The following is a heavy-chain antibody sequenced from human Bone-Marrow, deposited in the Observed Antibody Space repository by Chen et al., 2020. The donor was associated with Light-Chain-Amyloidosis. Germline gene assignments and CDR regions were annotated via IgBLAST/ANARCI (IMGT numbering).Heavy chain of an antibody. D-gene: IGHD5-12*01. V-gene: IGHV5-51*01. CDR1: GYTFPNYW. Sequence: EVQLEQSGPEVKKPGESLKSPCKGSGYTFPNYWGGWVRQMPGKGLEWMGVIYPDDSDARYSPSFEGQVTISADKSITTAYLQWRSLKASDTAMYYCARRRDGYNFDYWGQGTLVTVSS. CDR2: IYPDDSDA. J-gene: IGHJ4*02. CDR3: ARRRDGYNFDY.